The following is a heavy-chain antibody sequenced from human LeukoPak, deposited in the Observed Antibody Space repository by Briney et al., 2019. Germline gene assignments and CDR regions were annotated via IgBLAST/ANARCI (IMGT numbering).Heavy chain of an antibody. CDR3: ARVYNWNPFDAFDI. J-gene: IGHJ3*02. Sequence: PGGSLRLSCAASGFTFSSYGMHWVRQAPGKGLEWVAFIRYDGSNKYYADSVKGRFTISRDNSKNTLYLQMNSLRAEDTAVYYCARVYNWNPFDAFDIWGQGTMVTVSS. D-gene: IGHD1-20*01. V-gene: IGHV3-30*02. CDR2: IRYDGSNK. CDR1: GFTFSSYG.